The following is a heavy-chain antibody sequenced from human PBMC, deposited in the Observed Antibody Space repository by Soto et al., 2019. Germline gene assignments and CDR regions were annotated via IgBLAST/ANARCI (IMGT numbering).Heavy chain of an antibody. V-gene: IGHV3-23*01. J-gene: IGHJ6*02. Sequence: WGSLRLSCAASGFTFISYAIIFFRQSPWKGLEWVSAISGSGGSTYYADSVKGRFTISRDNSKNTLYLQMNSLRAEDTAVYYCATSSYPSLPDVWGQGTTVTVSS. CDR3: ATSSYPSLPDV. D-gene: IGHD3-16*01. CDR2: ISGSGGST. CDR1: GFTFISYA.